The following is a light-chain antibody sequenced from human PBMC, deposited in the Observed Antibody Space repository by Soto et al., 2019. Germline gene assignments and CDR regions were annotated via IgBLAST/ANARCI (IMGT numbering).Light chain of an antibody. J-gene: IGLJ1*01. CDR3: SAYTSTSTLYV. CDR1: SSDIGGYNY. V-gene: IGLV2-14*03. Sequence: QSALTQPASVSGSPGQSITISCTGTSSDIGGYNYVSWYQQLPGKVPNLLIYNVSNRHSGLSDRFSSSKSGNSASLPISGLQAEDEADDYCSAYTSTSTLYVFGTGTKLTVL. CDR2: NVS.